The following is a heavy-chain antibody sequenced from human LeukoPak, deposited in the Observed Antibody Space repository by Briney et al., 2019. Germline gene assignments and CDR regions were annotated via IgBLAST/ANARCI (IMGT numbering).Heavy chain of an antibody. CDR3: ARSSRELGGYAPWELMPPFDY. V-gene: IGHV3-48*01. Sequence: GGSLRLSCAASGFTFNTYTMNWVRQAPGKGLERVSSITASSTAIHSADSVKGRFTISRDNAKNSLYLQMNSLRAEDTAVYYCARSSRELGGYAPWELMPPFDYWGQGTLVTVSS. J-gene: IGHJ4*02. CDR2: ITASSTAI. D-gene: IGHD1-7*01. CDR1: GFTFNTYT.